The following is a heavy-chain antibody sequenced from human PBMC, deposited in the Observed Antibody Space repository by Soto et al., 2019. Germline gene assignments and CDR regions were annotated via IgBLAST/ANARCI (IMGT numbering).Heavy chain of an antibody. D-gene: IGHD4-17*01. Sequence: QVQLVESGGGVVQPGRSLRLSCAASGFSFSYYAMHWVRRAPGKGLEWVALISYDGSNKFYADSVKGRFTISRDNSKNPLYLQMNGLRTEDTAVYYCAKTGRDYGDSPNDYWGQGTLVTVSS. V-gene: IGHV3-30*18. CDR3: AKTGRDYGDSPNDY. CDR2: ISYDGSNK. CDR1: GFSFSYYA. J-gene: IGHJ4*02.